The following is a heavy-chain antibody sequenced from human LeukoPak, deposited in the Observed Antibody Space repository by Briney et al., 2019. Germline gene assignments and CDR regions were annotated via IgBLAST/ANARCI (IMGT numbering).Heavy chain of an antibody. CDR1: GFSLSTSGMC. CDR2: IDWDDDK. CDR3: ARSSLGGYGLGRWVVLNY. D-gene: IGHD3-10*01. Sequence: SGPALVQPTQTLTLTCTFSGFSLSTSGMCVSWIRQPPGKALEWLARIDWDDDKYYITSLKTRLTISKDTSKNQVVLTMTNMDPVDTAAYYCARSSLGGYGLGRWVVLNYWGQGTLVTVSS. J-gene: IGHJ4*02. V-gene: IGHV2-70*11.